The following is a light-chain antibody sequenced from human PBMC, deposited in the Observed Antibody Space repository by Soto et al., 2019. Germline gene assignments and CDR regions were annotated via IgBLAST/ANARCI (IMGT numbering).Light chain of an antibody. V-gene: IGLV2-23*02. J-gene: IGLJ2*01. CDR1: SSDVGRYNL. CDR2: EVT. CDR3: YSYAGSTTFVV. Sequence: QSALTQPASVSGSPGQSITISCTGTSSDVGRYNLVSWFRQHPGKAPKLMIYEVTKRPSGVSNRFSASKSGNTASLTISGLQAEDEADYYCYSYAGSTTFVVFGGGTKLTVL.